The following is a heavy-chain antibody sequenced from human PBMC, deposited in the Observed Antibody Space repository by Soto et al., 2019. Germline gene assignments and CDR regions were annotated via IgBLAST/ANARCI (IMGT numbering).Heavy chain of an antibody. CDR1: GGSISSYY. Sequence: SETLSHTWTVSGGSISSYYWSWIRQPPGKGLEWIGYIYYSGSTNYHPSLKSRVTISVDTSKKQFSLKLSSVTAADTVVYYCARVRGYSYGYGSFDYWGQGTLVTVSS. J-gene: IGHJ4*02. D-gene: IGHD5-18*01. CDR2: IYYSGST. V-gene: IGHV4-59*01. CDR3: ARVRGYSYGYGSFDY.